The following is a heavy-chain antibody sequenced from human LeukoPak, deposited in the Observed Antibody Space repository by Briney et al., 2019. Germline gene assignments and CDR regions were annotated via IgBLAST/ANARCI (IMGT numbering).Heavy chain of an antibody. CDR3: ARGRVSSSTWYSTYYYYFYMDV. V-gene: IGHV4-61*03. CDR2: VDHTGST. Sequence: KSSETLSLTCTVSGGSISSDNYYWTWIRQPPGKGLEWIGYVDHTGSTNFNPSLNGRVSISRDTTKNLFSLRLRSVTAADTAVYFCARGRVSSSTWYSTYYYYFYMDVWGKGTTVTVSS. CDR1: GGSISSDNYY. J-gene: IGHJ6*03. D-gene: IGHD1-1*01.